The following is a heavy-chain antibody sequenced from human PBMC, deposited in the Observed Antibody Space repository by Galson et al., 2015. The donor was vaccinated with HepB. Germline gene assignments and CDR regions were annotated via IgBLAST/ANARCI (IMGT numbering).Heavy chain of an antibody. V-gene: IGHV1-69*13. J-gene: IGHJ3*02. CDR3: ARDQAYYYDSSGSIPYAFDI. Sequence: SVKVSCKASGGTFSSYAISWVRQAPGQGLEWMGGIIPILGTANYAQKFQGRVTITADESTSTAYMELSSLRSEDTAVYYRARDQAYYYDSSGSIPYAFDIWGQGTMVTVSS. CDR1: GGTFSSYA. CDR2: IIPILGTA. D-gene: IGHD3-22*01.